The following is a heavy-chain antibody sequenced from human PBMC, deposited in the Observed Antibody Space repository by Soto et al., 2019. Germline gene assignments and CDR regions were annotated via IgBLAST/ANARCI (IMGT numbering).Heavy chain of an antibody. Sequence: GGSLRLSCAASGFTFSDHYIDWVRQAPGKGLEWVGRTRNKANSYTTEYAASVKGRFTISRDDSKNSLYLQMNSLKTEDTAVYYCAREKIVVVPAAPYYDFWSGYEYYYYYYGMDVWGQGTTVTVSS. CDR2: TRNKANSYTT. J-gene: IGHJ6*02. CDR1: GFTFSDHY. V-gene: IGHV3-72*01. D-gene: IGHD3-3*01. CDR3: AREKIVVVPAAPYYDFWSGYEYYYYYYGMDV.